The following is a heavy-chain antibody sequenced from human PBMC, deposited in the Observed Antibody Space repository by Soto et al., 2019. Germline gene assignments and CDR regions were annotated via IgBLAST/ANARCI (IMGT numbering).Heavy chain of an antibody. J-gene: IGHJ4*02. CDR1: GFTFSSYG. CDR3: ARGEAARGSGYYFDY. D-gene: IGHD6-6*01. CDR2: IWYDGSNK. Sequence: GGSLRLSCAASGFTFSSYGMHWVRQAPGKGLEWVAVIWYDGSNKYYADSVKGRFTISRDNSKNTLYLQMNSLRAEDTAVYYCARGEAARGSGYYFDYWGQGTLVTVSS. V-gene: IGHV3-33*01.